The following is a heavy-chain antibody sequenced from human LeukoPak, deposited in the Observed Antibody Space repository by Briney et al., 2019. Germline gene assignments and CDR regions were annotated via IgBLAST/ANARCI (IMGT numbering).Heavy chain of an antibody. CDR3: ARDLYYDSSGYGY. CDR1: GGTFSSYA. V-gene: IGHV1-69*05. J-gene: IGHJ4*02. Sequence: SVKVSCKASGGTFSSYAISWVRQAPGRGLEWMGGIIPIFGTANYAQKFQGRVTITTDESTSTAYMELSSLRSEDTAVYYCARDLYYDSSGYGYWGQGTLVTVSS. CDR2: IIPIFGTA. D-gene: IGHD3-22*01.